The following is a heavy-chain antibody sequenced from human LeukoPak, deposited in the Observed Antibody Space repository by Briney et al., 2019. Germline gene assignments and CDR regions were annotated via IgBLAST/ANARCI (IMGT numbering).Heavy chain of an antibody. J-gene: IGHJ4*02. CDR1: GFTFSSYA. CDR2: IYSGGST. CDR3: ARGGSYHFGFGDY. V-gene: IGHV3-53*01. Sequence: GGSLRLSCAASGFTFSSYAMSWVRQTPGKGLEWVSVIYSGGSTYYADSVKGRFTISRDNSKNTLYLQMNSLRAEDTAVYYCARGGSYHFGFGDYWGQGTLVTVSS. D-gene: IGHD1-26*01.